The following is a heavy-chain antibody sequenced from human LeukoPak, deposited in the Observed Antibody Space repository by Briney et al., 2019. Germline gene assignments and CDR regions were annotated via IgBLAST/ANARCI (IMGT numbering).Heavy chain of an antibody. CDR1: GYTFIDYY. Sequence: ASVKVSCKASGYTFIDYYMQWVRQAPGQGLEWMGRINPNSGGTDYAQKFQGRVTMTRDTSISTAYMELSSLRSDDTAVYHCAIGTQVLGIFDYWGQGTLVTVSS. D-gene: IGHD1-1*01. J-gene: IGHJ4*02. V-gene: IGHV1-2*06. CDR3: AIGTQVLGIFDY. CDR2: INPNSGGT.